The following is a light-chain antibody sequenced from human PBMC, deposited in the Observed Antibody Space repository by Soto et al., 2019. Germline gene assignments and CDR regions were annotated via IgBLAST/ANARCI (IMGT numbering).Light chain of an antibody. CDR3: QQYNNWPET. V-gene: IGKV3D-15*01. Sequence: IVVTQSPATLSVSPWERATLSCRASQSVSSYLAWYQQKPGQAPRLLIYDASNRATGIPARFSGSGSGTDFTLTISSLQSEDFAVYYCQQYNNWPETFGQGTKVDI. J-gene: IGKJ1*01. CDR1: QSVSSY. CDR2: DAS.